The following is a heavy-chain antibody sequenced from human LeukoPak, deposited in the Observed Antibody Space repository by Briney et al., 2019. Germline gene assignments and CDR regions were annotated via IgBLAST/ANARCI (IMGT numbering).Heavy chain of an antibody. V-gene: IGHV3-48*03. CDR1: GFTFSSYE. J-gene: IGHJ4*02. CDR3: AREALGLDS. CDR2: ISSSGRTR. Sequence: PGGSLRLSCAASGFTFSSYEMKWVRQAPGKGLEWVSYISSSGRTRNYADSVKGRFAISRDNANNSLFLHMNSLRAEDTAVYYCAREALGLDSWGQGTLVTVSP. D-gene: IGHD1-26*01.